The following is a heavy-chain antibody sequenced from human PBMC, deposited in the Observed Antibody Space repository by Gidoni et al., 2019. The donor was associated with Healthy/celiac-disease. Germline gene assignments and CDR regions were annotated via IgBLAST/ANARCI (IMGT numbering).Heavy chain of an antibody. J-gene: IGHJ1*01. CDR1: GGSFSGYY. CDR2: INHSGST. Sequence: QVQLQQWGAGLLKPSETLSLTCAVYGGSFSGYYWSWIRQPPGKGLEWIGEINHSGSTNYNPSLKSRVTISVDTSKNQFSLKLSSVTAADTAVYYCARGGYYDKPFQHWGQGTLVTVSS. CDR3: ARGGYYDKPFQH. D-gene: IGHD3-22*01. V-gene: IGHV4-34*01.